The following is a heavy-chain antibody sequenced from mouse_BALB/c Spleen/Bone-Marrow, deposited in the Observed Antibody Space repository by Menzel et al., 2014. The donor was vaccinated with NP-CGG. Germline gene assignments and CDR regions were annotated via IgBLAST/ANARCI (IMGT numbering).Heavy chain of an antibody. D-gene: IGHD2-14*01. Sequence: DVQLQESGGGSVQPKGSLKLSCAASGFTFNTYAMNWVRQAPGKGLEWVARIRSKSNNYATYYADSVKDRFTISRDDSQSMLYLQMNNLKTEDTAMYYCVRHRGDYWGQGTTLTVSS. CDR3: VRHRGDY. V-gene: IGHV10-1*02. CDR2: IRSKSNNYAT. CDR1: GFTFNTYA. J-gene: IGHJ2*01.